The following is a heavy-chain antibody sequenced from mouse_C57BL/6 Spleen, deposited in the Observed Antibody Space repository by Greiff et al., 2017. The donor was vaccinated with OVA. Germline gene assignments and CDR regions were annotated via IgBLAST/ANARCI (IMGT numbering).Heavy chain of an antibody. Sequence: EVKLMESGGDLVKPGGSLKLSCAASGFTFSSYGMSWVRQTPDKRLEWVATIRSGGSYTYYPDSVKGRFPISRDNAKNTLYLQMSSLKSEDTAMYYCARDSSGYVAWFAYGGQGTLVTVSA. CDR3: ARDSSGYVAWFAY. CDR1: GFTFSSYG. D-gene: IGHD3-2*02. V-gene: IGHV5-6*01. J-gene: IGHJ3*01. CDR2: IRSGGSYT.